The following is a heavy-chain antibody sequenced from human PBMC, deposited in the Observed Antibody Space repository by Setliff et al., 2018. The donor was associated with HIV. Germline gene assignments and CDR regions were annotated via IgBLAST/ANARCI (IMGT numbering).Heavy chain of an antibody. J-gene: IGHJ5*02. V-gene: IGHV1-2*02. D-gene: IGHD6-19*01. CDR3: AREVEVWLVMPVNWFDP. CDR2: INPNSGAT. CDR1: GYTFTGHY. Sequence: ASVKVSCKTSGYTFTGHYVHWVRQAPGQGLEWMGWINPNSGATKYAQKFQGRVTMTRDTSISTAYMELSGLRSDDTAIYYCAREVEVWLVMPVNWFDPWGQGTLVTVSS.